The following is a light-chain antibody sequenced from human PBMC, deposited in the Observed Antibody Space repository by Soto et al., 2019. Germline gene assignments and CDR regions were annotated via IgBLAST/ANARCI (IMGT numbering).Light chain of an antibody. CDR2: DAS. CDR3: QQFNKWPPV. J-gene: IGKJ3*01. V-gene: IGKV3-11*01. Sequence: EIVLTQSPATLSLSPGERATLSCRASQSVRSYLAWYQQKPGQAPRLLIYDASNRATGIPARFSGSGSGTEFTLIISSLQSEDFAVYYCQQFNKWPPVFGPGTKVDIK. CDR1: QSVRSY.